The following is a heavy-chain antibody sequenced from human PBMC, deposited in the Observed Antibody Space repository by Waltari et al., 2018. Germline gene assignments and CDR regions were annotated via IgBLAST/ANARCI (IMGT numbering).Heavy chain of an antibody. CDR2: IKADGSEA. CDR1: GFIFDSHL. V-gene: IGHV3-7*04. J-gene: IGHJ3*01. Sequence: EVQLVESGGDLVQPGGSLTLSCAASGFIFDSHLLTWLLQTPGKGLEFVANIKADGSEAFYLDSVRGRFTISRDNGKRSLYLQMNTVRVEDTAVYYCARDDPKSGWFGGVFDLWGQGTIVTVSS. D-gene: IGHD6-19*01. CDR3: ARDDPKSGWFGGVFDL.